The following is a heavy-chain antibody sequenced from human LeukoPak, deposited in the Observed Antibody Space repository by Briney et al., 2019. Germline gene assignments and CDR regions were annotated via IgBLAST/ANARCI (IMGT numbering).Heavy chain of an antibody. CDR1: GGSFSGYY. Sequence: SETLSRTCAVYGGSFSGYYWSWIRQPPGKGLEWIGEINHSGSTSYNPSLKSRVTISVDTSKNQFSLKLSSVTAADTAVYYCARSISLRVWRGYSNWFDPWGQGTLVTVSS. D-gene: IGHD3-3*01. J-gene: IGHJ5*02. CDR3: ARSISLRVWRGYSNWFDP. CDR2: INHSGST. V-gene: IGHV4-34*01.